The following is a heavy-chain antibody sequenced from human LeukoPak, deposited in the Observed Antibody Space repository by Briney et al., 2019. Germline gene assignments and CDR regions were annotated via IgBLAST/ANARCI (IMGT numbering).Heavy chain of an antibody. CDR3: AELGITMIGGV. J-gene: IGHJ6*04. V-gene: IGHV3-11*04. CDR2: ISSSGGST. CDR1: GFTFSDYW. Sequence: GGSLRLSCAASGFTFSDYWMHWVRQAPGKGLEWVSDISSSGGSTYYADSVKGRFTISRDNAKNSLYLQMNSLRAEDTAVYYCAELGITMIGGVWGKGTTVTISS. D-gene: IGHD3-10*02.